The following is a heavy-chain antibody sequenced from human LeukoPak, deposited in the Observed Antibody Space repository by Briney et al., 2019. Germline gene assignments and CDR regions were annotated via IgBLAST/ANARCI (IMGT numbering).Heavy chain of an antibody. CDR3: ARVRLQPRTLLDDAFDI. D-gene: IGHD1-14*01. J-gene: IGHJ3*02. V-gene: IGHV3-48*04. CDR1: GFTFSRNW. Sequence: GGSLRLSCAASGFTFSRNWMTWVRQAPGKGLEWVSYISSSGSTIYYADSVKGRFTISRDNAKNSLYLQMNSLRAEDTAVYYCARVRLQPRTLLDDAFDIWGQGTMVTVSS. CDR2: ISSSGSTI.